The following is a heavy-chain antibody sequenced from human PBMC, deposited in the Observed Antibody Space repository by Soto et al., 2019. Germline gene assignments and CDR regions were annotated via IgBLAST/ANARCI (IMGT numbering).Heavy chain of an antibody. CDR2: IFYSGPP. CDR3: ARGRVMLTFGGASEEWGIDS. CDR1: GDSITSGVHY. D-gene: IGHD3-16*01. J-gene: IGHJ4*02. V-gene: IGHV4-31*03. Sequence: QVQLQESGPGLVKPSQTLSLTCTVSGDSITSGVHYWSWIRQLPGKGLEWIGYIFYSGPPYYNPSLKRRVAISVDSSKYQFALKLNLVTAADTAVYSRARGRVMLTFGGASEEWGIDSLGPGTLVTVSS.